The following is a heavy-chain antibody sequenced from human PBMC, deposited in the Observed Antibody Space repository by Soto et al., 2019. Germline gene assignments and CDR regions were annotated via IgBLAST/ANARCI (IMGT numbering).Heavy chain of an antibody. D-gene: IGHD6-13*01. V-gene: IGHV1-8*01. CDR2: MNPNSGNT. CDR3: ARARASAGSNWFDP. Sequence: QVQLVQSGTEVKKPVASVKVSCKASGYTFTSYDINWVRQASGQGLEWMGWMNPNSGNTGYAQKFQGRVTMTRNTSISTAYMELSSLRSEDTAVYYCARARASAGSNWFDPWGQGTLVTVSS. CDR1: GYTFTSYD. J-gene: IGHJ5*02.